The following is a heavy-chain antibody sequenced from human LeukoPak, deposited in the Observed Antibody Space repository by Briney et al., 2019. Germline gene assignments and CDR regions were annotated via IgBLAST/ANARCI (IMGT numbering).Heavy chain of an antibody. CDR2: IYFSGST. J-gene: IGHJ4*02. V-gene: IGHV4-39*07. CDR3: ARTRVPGSYSPKGPFDY. CDR1: GGSISSSSYY. D-gene: IGHD1-26*01. Sequence: SETLSLTCTVSGGSISSSSYYWAWLRQPPGKGLEWIGNIYFSGSTYYNPSLQSRVTMSVDTSKNQFSLKLNSVTAADTAVYYCARTRVPGSYSPKGPFDYWGQGTLVTVSS.